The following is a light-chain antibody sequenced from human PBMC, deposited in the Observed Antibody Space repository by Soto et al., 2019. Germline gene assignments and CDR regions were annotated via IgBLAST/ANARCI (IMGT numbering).Light chain of an antibody. J-gene: IGLJ1*01. CDR1: TSTIGAGYD. V-gene: IGLV1-40*01. CDR3: QSYDSSLSAYV. CDR2: GNS. Sequence: QSVLAQPPSGSGAPGQKVTISCPGTTSTIGAGYDLHWYQQLPGTAPKLLLYGNSNRPSGVPDRFSGSKSGTSASLAITGLQAEDEADYYCQSYDSSLSAYVFGTGTKLTVL.